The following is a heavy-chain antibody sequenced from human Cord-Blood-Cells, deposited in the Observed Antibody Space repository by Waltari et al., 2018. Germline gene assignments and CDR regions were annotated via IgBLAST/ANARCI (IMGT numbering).Heavy chain of an antibody. CDR3: AKANWGPFDY. D-gene: IGHD7-27*01. CDR1: GGSFSGYY. V-gene: IGHV4-34*01. CDR2: INHNGST. Sequence: QVQLQQWGAGLLKPSETLSLTCAVYGGSFSGYYWSWIRQPPGKGLEWIGEINHNGSTNYNPSLKSRVTISVDTSKNQFSLKLSSVTAADTAVYYCAKANWGPFDYWGQGTLVTVSS. J-gene: IGHJ4*02.